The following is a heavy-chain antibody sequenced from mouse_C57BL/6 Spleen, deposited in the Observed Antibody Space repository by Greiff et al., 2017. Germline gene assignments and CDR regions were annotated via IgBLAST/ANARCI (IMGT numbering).Heavy chain of an antibody. J-gene: IGHJ4*01. CDR1: GYTFTSYW. CDR3: ARQDYASSSYYYAMDY. Sequence: VQLQQPGAELVKPGASVKMSCKASGYTFTSYWITWVKQRPGKGLEWIGDIYPGSGSTNYNEKFKSKATLTVDTSSSTASMQLSSLTSEDSAVYYCARQDYASSSYYYAMDYWGQGTSVTVSS. V-gene: IGHV1-55*01. D-gene: IGHD1-1*01. CDR2: IYPGSGST.